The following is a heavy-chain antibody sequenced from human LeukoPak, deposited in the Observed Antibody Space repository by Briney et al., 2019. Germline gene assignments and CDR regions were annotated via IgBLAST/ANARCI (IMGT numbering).Heavy chain of an antibody. CDR2: IIPIFGTA. CDR3: ARGVDIVVVPAAYTTTYYYYGMDV. D-gene: IGHD2-2*01. V-gene: IGHV1-69*06. CDR1: GGTFSSYA. Sequence: ASVKVSCKASGGTFSSYAISWVRQAPGQGLEWMGGIIPIFGTANYAQKFQGRVTITPDKSTSTAYMELSSLRSEDTAVYYCARGVDIVVVPAAYTTTYYYYGMDVWGKGTTVTVSS. J-gene: IGHJ6*04.